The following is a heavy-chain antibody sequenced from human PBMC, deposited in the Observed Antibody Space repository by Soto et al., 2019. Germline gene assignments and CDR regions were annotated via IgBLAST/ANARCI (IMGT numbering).Heavy chain of an antibody. V-gene: IGHV4-59*01. D-gene: IGHD3-3*01. J-gene: IGHJ6*03. CDR1: GGSISSYY. CDR2: IYYSGST. CDR3: AGFTYYDFWSGYPSPYYYYYMDV. Sequence: SETLSLTCTVSGGSISSYYWSWIRQPPGKGLEWIGYIYYSGSTNYNPSLKSRVTISVDTSKNQFSLKLSSVTAADTAVYYCAGFTYYDFWSGYPSPYYYYYMDVWGKGTTVTVSS.